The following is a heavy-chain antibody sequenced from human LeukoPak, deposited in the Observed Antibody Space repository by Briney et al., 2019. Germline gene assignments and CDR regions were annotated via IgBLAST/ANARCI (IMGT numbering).Heavy chain of an antibody. CDR1: GFTFSSYA. D-gene: IGHD6-19*01. CDR3: AKVGSGWYYFDY. V-gene: IGHV3-23*01. CDR2: ISGSGGST. Sequence: GGSLRLSCAASGFTFSSYAMSWVRQAPGKGLEWVSAISGSGGSTYYADSAKGRFTISRDNSKNTLYLQMNSLRAEDTAVYYCAKVGSGWYYFDYWGQGTLVTVSS. J-gene: IGHJ4*02.